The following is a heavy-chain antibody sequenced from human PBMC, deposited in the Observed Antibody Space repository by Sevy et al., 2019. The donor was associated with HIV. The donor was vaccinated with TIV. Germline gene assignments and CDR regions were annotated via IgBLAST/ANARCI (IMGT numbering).Heavy chain of an antibody. D-gene: IGHD6-19*01. J-gene: IGHJ5*02. Sequence: GGSLRLSCAASGFTFSTYSMNWVRQAPGKGLEWVSSISSTSSYIDYAYSVKDRFTISRDNAKNSLYLQMNNLRAEDTAVYYCARDYYSGWRKFNLFDPWGQGTLVTVSS. CDR2: ISSTSSYI. V-gene: IGHV3-21*01. CDR3: ARDYYSGWRKFNLFDP. CDR1: GFTFSTYS.